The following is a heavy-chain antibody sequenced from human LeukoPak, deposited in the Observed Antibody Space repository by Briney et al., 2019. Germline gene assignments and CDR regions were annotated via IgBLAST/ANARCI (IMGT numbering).Heavy chain of an antibody. Sequence: VASVNVSFKTSGYTFTIYYIHWVRQAPGQGLEWMGIINPSGGSTSYAEKFQGRVTITRDTSASTAYMELSSLRSEDTAVYYCARDPYSSSWFQEYYYGMDVWGQGTTVTVSS. D-gene: IGHD6-13*01. CDR1: GYTFTIYY. CDR3: ARDPYSSSWFQEYYYGMDV. CDR2: INPSGGST. V-gene: IGHV1-46*01. J-gene: IGHJ6*02.